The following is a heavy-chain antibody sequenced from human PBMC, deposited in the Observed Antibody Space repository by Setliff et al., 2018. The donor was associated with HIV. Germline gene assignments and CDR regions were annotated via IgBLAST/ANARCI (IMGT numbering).Heavy chain of an antibody. CDR2: SYHSGST. V-gene: IGHV4-4*02. D-gene: IGHD2-15*01. Sequence: SETLSLTCAVSGGSISSSNWWTWVRQPPGKGLEWIGESYHSGSTNYNPSLKSRVTISLDKSKNQFSLKLTSVAAADTAIYFCARSCQSGRSDWYFDLWGRGTLVTVSS. J-gene: IGHJ2*01. CDR1: GGSISSSNW. CDR3: ARSCQSGRSDWYFDL.